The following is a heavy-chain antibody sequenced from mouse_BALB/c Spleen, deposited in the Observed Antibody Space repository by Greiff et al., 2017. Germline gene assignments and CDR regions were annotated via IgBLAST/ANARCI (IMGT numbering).Heavy chain of an antibody. J-gene: IGHJ3*01. Sequence: EVQRVESGGGLVKPGGSLKLSCAASGFTFSSYAMSWVRQTPEKRLEWVASISSGGSTYYPDSVKGRFTISRDNARNILYLQMSSLRSEDTAMYYCAREGGYYGSSYGKVAYWGQGTLVTVSA. CDR1: GFTFSSYA. CDR3: AREGGYYGSSYGKVAY. CDR2: ISSGGST. V-gene: IGHV5-6-5*01. D-gene: IGHD1-1*01.